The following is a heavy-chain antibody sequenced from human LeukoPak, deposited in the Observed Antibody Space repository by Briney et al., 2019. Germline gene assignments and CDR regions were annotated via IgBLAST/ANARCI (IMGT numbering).Heavy chain of an antibody. D-gene: IGHD4-17*01. Sequence: GGSLRLSCAASGFTVSRNYMSWVRQAPGKGLEWVSVIYSGGSTFYADSVKGRFTISRDNSKNTLYLQMNSLRAEDTAVYYCAKVGNDYGDYDVYWGQGTLVTVSS. V-gene: IGHV3-53*01. CDR1: GFTVSRNY. J-gene: IGHJ4*02. CDR3: AKVGNDYGDYDVY. CDR2: IYSGGST.